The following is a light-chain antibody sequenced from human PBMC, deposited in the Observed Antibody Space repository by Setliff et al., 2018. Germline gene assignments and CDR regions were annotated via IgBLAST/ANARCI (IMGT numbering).Light chain of an antibody. CDR2: DVS. CDR3: SSYTGTYV. Sequence: QSALTQPASVSGSPGQSITISCTGTSSDVGGYNYVSWYQQHPGKAPKLMIYDVSNRPSGVSNRFSGSKSGHTASLTISGLQAEDEADYYCSSYTGTYVFGSGTKGTVL. CDR1: SSDVGGYNY. V-gene: IGLV2-14*03. J-gene: IGLJ1*01.